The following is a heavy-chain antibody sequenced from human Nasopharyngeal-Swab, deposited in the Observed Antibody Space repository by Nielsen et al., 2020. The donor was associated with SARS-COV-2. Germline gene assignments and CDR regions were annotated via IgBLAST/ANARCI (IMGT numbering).Heavy chain of an antibody. CDR3: AREVSGCSGGSCYSHYYYYMDV. CDR1: GFTFSSYR. J-gene: IGHJ6*03. CDR2: IKQDGSEK. D-gene: IGHD2-15*01. V-gene: IGHV3-7*03. Sequence: GESLKISCAASGFTFSSYRMSWVRQAPGKGLEWVVNIKQDGSEKYYVDSVKGRFTISRDNAKNSLYLQMNSLRAEDTAVYYCAREVSGCSGGSCYSHYYYYMDVWGKGTTVTVSS.